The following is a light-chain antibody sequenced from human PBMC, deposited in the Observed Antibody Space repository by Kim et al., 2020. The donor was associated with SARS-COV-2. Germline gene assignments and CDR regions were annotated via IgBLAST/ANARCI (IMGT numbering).Light chain of an antibody. CDR3: QVWDSSSTYV. V-gene: IGLV3-9*01. J-gene: IGLJ1*01. Sequence: ALGKTATIPGAGNNIGGKNVNWYQQKPGQAPVVVIYRDTDRPSWIPERFSGSNSGNTATLTISRAQAGDEADYYCQVWDSSSTYVFGTGTKVTVL. CDR2: RDT. CDR1: NIGGKN.